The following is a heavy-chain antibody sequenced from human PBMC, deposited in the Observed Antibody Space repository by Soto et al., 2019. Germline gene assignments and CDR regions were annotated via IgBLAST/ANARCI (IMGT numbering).Heavy chain of an antibody. D-gene: IGHD6-19*01. CDR2: IYPADSQT. J-gene: IGHJ5*02. Sequence: GESLKISCEVSGFTFTNYWIAWVRQMPGKGLEWMGGIYPADSQTRYSPTFQGQVAISADKSVNTAYLQWRSLKASDTAIYFCVRKQTGYNSKRFDPWGQGTLVTVSS. CDR3: VRKQTGYNSKRFDP. V-gene: IGHV5-51*01. CDR1: GFTFTNYW.